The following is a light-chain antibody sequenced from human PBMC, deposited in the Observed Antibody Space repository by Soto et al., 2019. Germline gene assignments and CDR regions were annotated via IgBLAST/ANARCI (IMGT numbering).Light chain of an antibody. CDR2: SNN. V-gene: IGLV1-44*01. CDR3: AAWDDSLNALV. CDR1: SSNIGSNT. Sequence: QSVLTQPLSASGTPGQRVTISCSGSSSNIGSNTVSWYQQVPGTAPKLLIYSNNQRPSGVPDRFSGSKSGTSASLATSGLQSEDEADYYCAAWDDSLNALVFGTGTKVTVL. J-gene: IGLJ1*01.